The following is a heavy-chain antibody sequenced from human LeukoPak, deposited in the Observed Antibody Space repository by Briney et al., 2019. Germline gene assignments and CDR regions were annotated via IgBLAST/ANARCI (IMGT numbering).Heavy chain of an antibody. CDR1: GFTFSSYS. J-gene: IGHJ6*02. V-gene: IGHV3-21*04. CDR3: ARGNAHGSGSYYFYYGMDV. CDR2: ISSSSSYI. Sequence: PGGSLRLSCAASGFTFSSYSMNWVRQAPGKGLEWVSSISSSSSYIYYADSVKGRFTISRDNAKNSLYLQMNSLRAEDTAVYYCARGNAHGSGSYYFYYGMDVWGQGTTVTVSS. D-gene: IGHD3-10*01.